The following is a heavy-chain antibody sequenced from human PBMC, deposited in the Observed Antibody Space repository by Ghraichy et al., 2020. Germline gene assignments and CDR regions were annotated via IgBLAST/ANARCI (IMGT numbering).Heavy chain of an antibody. CDR2: ISSNGGST. Sequence: GGSLRLSCSASGFTFSSYAMHWVRQAPGKGLEYVSAISSNGGSTYYADSVKGRFTISRDNSKNTLYLQMSSLRAEDTAVYYCVKLTYYDFWSGLDPWGQGTLVTVSS. V-gene: IGHV3-64D*06. D-gene: IGHD3-3*01. J-gene: IGHJ5*02. CDR1: GFTFSSYA. CDR3: VKLTYYDFWSGLDP.